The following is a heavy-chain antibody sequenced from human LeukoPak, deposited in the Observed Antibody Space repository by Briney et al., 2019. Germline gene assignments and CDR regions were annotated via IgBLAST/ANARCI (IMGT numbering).Heavy chain of an antibody. CDR1: GFTFDDYA. Sequence: PGGSLRLSCAASGFTFDDYAMHWVRQAPGKGLEWVSGISWNSGSIGYADSVKGRFTISRDNAKNSLYLQMNSLRAEDTAVYYCARDYRYGDYDYYYMDVWGKGTTVTVSS. J-gene: IGHJ6*03. CDR2: ISWNSGSI. D-gene: IGHD4-17*01. CDR3: ARDYRYGDYDYYYMDV. V-gene: IGHV3-9*01.